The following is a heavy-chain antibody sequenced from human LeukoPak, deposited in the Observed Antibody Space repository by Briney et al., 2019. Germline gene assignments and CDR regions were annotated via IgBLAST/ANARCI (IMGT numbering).Heavy chain of an antibody. D-gene: IGHD3-3*01. V-gene: IGHV4-38-2*01. CDR3: ARHSETIVGSVDF. CDR1: AYSISSDYY. J-gene: IGHJ4*02. Sequence: SETLSLTCAVSAYSISSDYYWGWIRQPPGKGLEWIGGIYHRGSTYYNSSLKSRVTISIDTSENQFSLKVTSVTAADTAVYYCARHSETIVGSVDFWGQGTLVTVSS. CDR2: IYHRGST.